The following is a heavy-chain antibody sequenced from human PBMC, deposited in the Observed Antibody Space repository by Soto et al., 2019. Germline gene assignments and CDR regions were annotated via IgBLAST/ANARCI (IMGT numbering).Heavy chain of an antibody. D-gene: IGHD3-3*01. V-gene: IGHV4-39*02. CDR2: IYYSGST. J-gene: IGHJ6*02. CDR1: GGSISSSSYY. Sequence: SETLSLTCTVSGGSISSSSYYWGWIRQPPGKGLEWIGSIYYSGSTYNNPSLKSRVTMSVDTSKNQFSLKLSSVTAADTAVYYCAKEADYDFWSGYPAPYGMDVWGQGTTVTVSS. CDR3: AKEADYDFWSGYPAPYGMDV.